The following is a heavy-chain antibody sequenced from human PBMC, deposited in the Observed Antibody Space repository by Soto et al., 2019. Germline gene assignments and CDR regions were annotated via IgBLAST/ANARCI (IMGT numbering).Heavy chain of an antibody. CDR1: GFSFSDYA. D-gene: IGHD3-10*01. CDR3: ARDRDRSPTYYFYD. Sequence: QVQLVESGGGVVQPGRSLRLSCAASGFSFSDYAMHWVRQAPGKGLEWVAVISSDGTKKYYADSVKGRFTIFTDNSKNTLFLQMHSLTAEDTAVYFCARDRDRSPTYYFYDWGQGSMVNVSP. J-gene: IGHJ4*02. CDR2: ISSDGTKK. V-gene: IGHV3-30-3*01.